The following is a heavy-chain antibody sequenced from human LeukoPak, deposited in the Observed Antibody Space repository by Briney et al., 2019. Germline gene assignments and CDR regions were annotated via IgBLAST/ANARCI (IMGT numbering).Heavy chain of an antibody. CDR2: TYYRSKWSD. CDR1: GDIVSSSSAT. Sequence: SQTLSLTCAISGDIVSSSSATWNWIRQSPSRGLEWLGRTYYRSKWSDDYAVSVESRIAINPGTSKNQFSLQLNSLTPEDTAVYHCPRGRTAAGQYVFDSWGQGTLVTVSS. J-gene: IGHJ4*02. V-gene: IGHV6-1*01. D-gene: IGHD6-13*01. CDR3: PRGRTAAGQYVFDS.